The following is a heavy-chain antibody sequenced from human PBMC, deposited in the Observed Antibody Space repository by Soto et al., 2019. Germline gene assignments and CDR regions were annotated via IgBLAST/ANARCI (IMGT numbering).Heavy chain of an antibody. Sequence: GGSLRLSCAASGFTSDDYAMHWVRQAPGKGLERVSVINWNSGSIGYSDPVNGRFTISRDNAKNSLYLQMNSLRTEDTALYYYAKGYNYDRSGNPDYWGQGTLVTVSS. CDR1: GFTSDDYA. V-gene: IGHV3-9*02. CDR2: INWNSGSI. J-gene: IGHJ4*02. CDR3: AKGYNYDRSGNPDY. D-gene: IGHD3-22*01.